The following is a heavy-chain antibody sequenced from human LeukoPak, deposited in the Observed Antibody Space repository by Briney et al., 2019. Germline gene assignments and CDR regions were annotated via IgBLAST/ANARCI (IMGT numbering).Heavy chain of an antibody. CDR3: ARQANGSGSYYNDS. J-gene: IGHJ5*01. Sequence: SETLSLTCAVYGGSFSGYYWSWIRQPPGKGLEWIGEINHSGSTNYNPSLKSRVTISVDTSKNQFSPKLSSVTAADTAVYYCARQANGSGSYYNDSWGQGTLVTVSS. D-gene: IGHD3-10*01. V-gene: IGHV4-34*01. CDR1: GGSFSGYY. CDR2: INHSGST.